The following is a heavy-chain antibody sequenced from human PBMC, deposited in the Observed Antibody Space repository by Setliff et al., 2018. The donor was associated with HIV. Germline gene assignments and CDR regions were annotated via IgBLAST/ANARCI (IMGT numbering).Heavy chain of an antibody. CDR1: GASVTSSSYY. CDR2: IYYGGNT. D-gene: IGHD3-10*01. Sequence: SETLSLTCSVSGASVTSSSYYWGWIRQPPGKGLEWIGSIYYGGNTYSDPSLRSRLSISLDTSKNQFSLELYSVTAADTAVYYCATHYGSGSYYNYWGQGMLVTVSS. CDR3: ATHYGSGSYYNY. J-gene: IGHJ4*02. V-gene: IGHV4-39*01.